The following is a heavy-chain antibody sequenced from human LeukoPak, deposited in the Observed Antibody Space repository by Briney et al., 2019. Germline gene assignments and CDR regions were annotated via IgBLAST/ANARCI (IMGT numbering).Heavy chain of an antibody. J-gene: IGHJ6*02. Sequence: GASVKVSCKASGGTFSSYAISWVRQAPGQGLEWMGGIIPIFGTANYAQKFQGRVTITADESTSTAYMELRSLRSEDTAVYYCARDVRYIVVGYYYYYGMDVWGQGTTVTVSS. V-gene: IGHV1-69*13. D-gene: IGHD2-2*01. CDR2: IIPIFGTA. CDR1: GGTFSSYA. CDR3: ARDVRYIVVGYYYYYGMDV.